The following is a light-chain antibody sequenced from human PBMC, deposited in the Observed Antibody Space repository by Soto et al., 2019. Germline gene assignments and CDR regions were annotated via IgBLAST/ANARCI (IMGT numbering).Light chain of an antibody. CDR1: QSVSSSY. CDR3: QQYGSSVWT. Sequence: VLTQSQGALSLSPGYRATLSCRASQSVSSSYLAWYQQKPGQAPRLLIYGASSRATGIPDRFSGSGSGTDFTLTISRLEPDDFAVYYCQQYGSSVWTFGQGTKVDIK. CDR2: GAS. V-gene: IGKV3-20*01. J-gene: IGKJ1*01.